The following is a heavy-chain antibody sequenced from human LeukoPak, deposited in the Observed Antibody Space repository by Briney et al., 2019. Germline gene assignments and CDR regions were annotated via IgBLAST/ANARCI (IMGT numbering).Heavy chain of an antibody. CDR2: IYHSGST. J-gene: IGHJ4*02. Sequence: SETLSLTCTVSGGSISSSGYYWGWIRQPPGKGLEWIGSIYHSGSTYYNPSLKSRVTISVDTSKNQFSLKLSSVTAADTAVYYCARGSRGSGSGSPDYWGQGTLVTVSS. V-gene: IGHV4-39*07. CDR1: GGSISSSGYY. CDR3: ARGSRGSGSGSPDY. D-gene: IGHD3-10*01.